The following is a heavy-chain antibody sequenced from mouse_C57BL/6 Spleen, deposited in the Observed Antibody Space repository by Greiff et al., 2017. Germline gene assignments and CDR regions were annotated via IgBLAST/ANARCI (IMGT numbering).Heavy chain of an antibody. Sequence: VQLQQSGAELAKPGASVKLSCKASGYTFTSYWMHWVKQRPGQGLEWIGYINPSSGYTKYNQKFKDKATLTADKSSSTAYMQLSSLTYEDSAVYYGARITTVVDWYFDVWGTGTTVTVSS. V-gene: IGHV1-7*01. CDR2: INPSSGYT. CDR1: GYTFTSYW. D-gene: IGHD1-1*01. CDR3: ARITTVVDWYFDV. J-gene: IGHJ1*03.